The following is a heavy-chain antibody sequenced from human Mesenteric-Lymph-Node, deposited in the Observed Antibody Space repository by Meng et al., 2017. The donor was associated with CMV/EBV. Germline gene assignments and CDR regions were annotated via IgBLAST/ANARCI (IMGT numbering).Heavy chain of an antibody. CDR3: ARHVVPAAMWFDP. J-gene: IGHJ5*02. V-gene: IGHV1-2*02. CDR1: GYTFTGYY. CDR2: INPNSGGT. Sequence: ASVKVSCKASGYTFTGYYMHWVRQAPGQGLEWMGWINPNSGGTKNAQKFQGRVTMTRDTSISTAYMELSRLRSDDTAVYYCARHVVPAAMWFDPWGQGTLVTVSS. D-gene: IGHD2-2*01.